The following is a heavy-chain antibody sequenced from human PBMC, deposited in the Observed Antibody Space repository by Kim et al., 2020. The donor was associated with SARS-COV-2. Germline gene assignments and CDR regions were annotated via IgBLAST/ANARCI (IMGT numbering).Heavy chain of an antibody. Sequence: STNYNPSLTGRVTISVDTSKNQFSLRLSSVTAADTAVYYCARRSISLFDPWGQGTLVTVSS. CDR3: ARRSISLFDP. J-gene: IGHJ5*02. CDR2: ST. V-gene: IGHV4-61*07. D-gene: IGHD3-10*01.